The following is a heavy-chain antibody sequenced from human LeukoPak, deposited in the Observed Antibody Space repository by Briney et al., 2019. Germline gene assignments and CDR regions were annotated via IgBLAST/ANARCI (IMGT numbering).Heavy chain of an antibody. CDR2: ISYDGTNK. V-gene: IGHV3-30*03. J-gene: IGHJ6*02. CDR1: GFTFSSYG. CDR3: ASSRYSSGRPMDYYGMDV. D-gene: IGHD6-19*01. Sequence: QAGGSLRLSCAASGFTFSSYGMHWVRQAPGKGLEWVAFISYDGTNKYYADSVKGRFTISRDNSKNTLYLQMNSLRAEDTALYYCASSRYSSGRPMDYYGMDVWGQGTTVTVSS.